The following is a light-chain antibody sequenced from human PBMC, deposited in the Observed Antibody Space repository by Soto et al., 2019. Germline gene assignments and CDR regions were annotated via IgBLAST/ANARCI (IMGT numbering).Light chain of an antibody. CDR1: QSVSSK. V-gene: IGKV3-15*01. J-gene: IGKJ5*01. Sequence: EMVMKQSPATPSVSPGERATLSCRASQSVSSKLAWYQQKPGQAPRLLIYDTSTRATGIPARFSGSGSGTEFTLTISSLQSEDFAVYYCQQYSNWPPITFGQGTRLEIK. CDR3: QQYSNWPPIT. CDR2: DTS.